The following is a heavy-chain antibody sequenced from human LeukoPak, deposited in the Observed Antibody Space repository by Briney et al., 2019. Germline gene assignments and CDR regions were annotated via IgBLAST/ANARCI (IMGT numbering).Heavy chain of an antibody. CDR2: IGGSGQNT. D-gene: IGHD4-17*01. CDR3: AKTVTTQAYYWYFDP. V-gene: IGHV3-23*01. J-gene: IGHJ2*01. Sequence: GGSLRLSCAASGFTLSIYAMSWVRQAPGKGLEWVSAIGGSGQNTNYADSVKGRFTISRDNSRNTLYLDMNILRAEDTAVYYCAKTVTTQAYYWYFDPWGRGTLVTVSS. CDR1: GFTLSIYA.